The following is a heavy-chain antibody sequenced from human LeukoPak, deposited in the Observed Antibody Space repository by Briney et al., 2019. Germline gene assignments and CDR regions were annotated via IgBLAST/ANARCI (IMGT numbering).Heavy chain of an antibody. CDR1: GGSISSSSYY. CDR2: IYYSGST. V-gene: IGHV4-39*07. D-gene: IGHD3-3*01. J-gene: IGHJ4*02. Sequence: PSETLSLTCTVSGGSISSSSYYWGWIRQPPGKGLEWIGSIYYSGSTYYNPSLKSRVTISVDTSKNQFSLKLSSVTAADTAVYYCAREHGTLQTYDFWSGYYQQSDYWGQGTLVTVSS. CDR3: AREHGTLQTYDFWSGYYQQSDY.